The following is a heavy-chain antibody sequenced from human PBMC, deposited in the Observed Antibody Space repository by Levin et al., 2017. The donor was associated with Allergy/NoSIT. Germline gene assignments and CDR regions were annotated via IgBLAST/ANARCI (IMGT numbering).Heavy chain of an antibody. CDR2: ISYDGSNQ. J-gene: IGHJ4*02. CDR1: GFTFSNFA. D-gene: IGHD3-10*01. V-gene: IGHV3-30-3*01. CDR3: ARGIYASGSFSYFDY. Sequence: GESLKISCAASGFTFSNFALHWVRQAPGTGLEWVAYISYDGSNQYSVDSVKGRFTISRDNSKNTLYLQMNALTAEDTAVYYCARGIYASGSFSYFDYWGQGTLVTVSS.